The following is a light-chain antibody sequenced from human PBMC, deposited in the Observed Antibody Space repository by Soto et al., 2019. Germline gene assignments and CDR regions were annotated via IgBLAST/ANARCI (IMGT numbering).Light chain of an antibody. V-gene: IGKV3-20*01. CDR2: GAS. J-gene: IGKJ3*01. Sequence: EIVLTQSPGTLSLPPGERATLSCRASQSVSNNYLAWYQQKPGQAPRLLIYGASNRATGIPDRFSGSGSGTDFTLTISRLEPEDFAVYFCQQYGRSPGLLIFGPGTKVDIK. CDR3: QQYGRSPGLLI. CDR1: QSVSNNY.